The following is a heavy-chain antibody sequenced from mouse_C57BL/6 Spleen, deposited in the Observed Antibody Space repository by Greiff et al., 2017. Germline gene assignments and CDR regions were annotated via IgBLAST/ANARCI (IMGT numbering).Heavy chain of an antibody. CDR1: GYTFTSYD. CDR2: IYPRDGST. CDR3: ARLGDYDERRGYFDY. J-gene: IGHJ2*01. D-gene: IGHD2-4*01. Sequence: QVQLQQSGPELVKPGASVKLSCKASGYTFTSYDINWVKQRPGQGLEWIGWIYPRDGSTKYNEKFKGKATLTVDTSSSTAYMELHSLTSEDSAVYFCARLGDYDERRGYFDYWGKGTTLTVSS. V-gene: IGHV1-85*01.